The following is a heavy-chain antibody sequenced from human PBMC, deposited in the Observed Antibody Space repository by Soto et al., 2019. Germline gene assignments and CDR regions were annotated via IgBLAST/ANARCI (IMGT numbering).Heavy chain of an antibody. D-gene: IGHD6-19*01. Sequence: PGGSLRLSCAASGFTFSSYSMNWVRQAPGKGLEWVSSISSSSSYIYYADSVKGRFTISRDNAKNSLYLQMNSLRAEDTAVYYCASLPIAVAAQWSDYWGQGTLVTVSS. CDR3: ASLPIAVAAQWSDY. CDR2: ISSSSSYI. V-gene: IGHV3-21*01. J-gene: IGHJ4*02. CDR1: GFTFSSYS.